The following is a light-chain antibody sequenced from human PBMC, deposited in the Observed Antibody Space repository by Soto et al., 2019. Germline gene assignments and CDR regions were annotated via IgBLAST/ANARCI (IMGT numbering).Light chain of an antibody. Sequence: EVVLTQSPATLSLSPGERATLSCRASQSVSSYLAWYQQKPGQTPSLLIYDASNRATGIPARFSGSGSGTDFTLTISSLEPEDFAFYFCQQRGNWPPTFGPGTKVDI. V-gene: IGKV3-11*01. CDR1: QSVSSY. J-gene: IGKJ3*01. CDR3: QQRGNWPPT. CDR2: DAS.